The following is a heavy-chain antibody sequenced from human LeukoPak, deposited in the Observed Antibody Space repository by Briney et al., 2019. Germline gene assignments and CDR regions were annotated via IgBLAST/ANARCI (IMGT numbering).Heavy chain of an antibody. CDR3: AKVQTTSVYYYGMDV. V-gene: IGHV3-53*01. D-gene: IGHD4-17*01. Sequence: GGSLTLYCAASAFTVSSNHMSWVRPAPGKGLEWVSVIYRGGSTYYADSVKGRFTISGDNSKDPLYLQMNSLGAEDTAVYYCAKVQTTSVYYYGMDVWGQGTTVTVSS. J-gene: IGHJ6*02. CDR2: IYRGGST. CDR1: AFTVSSNH.